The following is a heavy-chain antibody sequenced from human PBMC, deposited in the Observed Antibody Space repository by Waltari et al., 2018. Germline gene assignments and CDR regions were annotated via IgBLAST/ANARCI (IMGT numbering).Heavy chain of an antibody. D-gene: IGHD3-22*01. V-gene: IGHV3-21*06. CDR2: ISFAGSYI. CDR1: GFPFRHYN. J-gene: IGHJ4*02. CDR3: SRDVVSSGWAPRGFES. Sequence: EGQVVESGGGLVKPGGSLRRSCETSGFPFRHYNMNWVRQAPGKGLEGVASISFAGSYIYYADSVKGRFTISRDNAKNSLFLQMSSLRAEDTAVYYCSRDVVSSGWAPRGFESWGQGTLVTVSS.